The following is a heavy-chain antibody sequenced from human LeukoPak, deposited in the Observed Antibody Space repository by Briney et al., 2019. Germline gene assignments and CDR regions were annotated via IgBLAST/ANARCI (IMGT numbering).Heavy chain of an antibody. CDR3: ARGPTYQPIDY. D-gene: IGHD2-2*01. CDR1: GGSISSSNYY. V-gene: IGHV4-39*02. Sequence: SETLSLTCTVSGGSISSSNYYWGWIRQPPGKGLEWIASNHYSGTTYYNPSLKSRVTISVDTSKNHFSLNLNSVTAADTAVYYCARGPTYQPIDYWGQGTLVTVSS. CDR2: NHYSGTT. J-gene: IGHJ4*02.